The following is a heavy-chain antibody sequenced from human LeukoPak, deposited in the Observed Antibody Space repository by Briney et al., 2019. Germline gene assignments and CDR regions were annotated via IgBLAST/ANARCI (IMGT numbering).Heavy chain of an antibody. J-gene: IGHJ4*02. Sequence: GASVKVSRKASGYSFTTHGINWVRQAPGQGLEWMGWIDTYTRSPSYVQGFEGRFVYSLDTSVETAYLQISSLKAEDTAVYYCARGARDGALDYWGQGTLVTVSS. D-gene: IGHD3-10*01. CDR3: ARGARDGALDY. V-gene: IGHV7-4-1*02. CDR1: GYSFTTHG. CDR2: IDTYTRSP.